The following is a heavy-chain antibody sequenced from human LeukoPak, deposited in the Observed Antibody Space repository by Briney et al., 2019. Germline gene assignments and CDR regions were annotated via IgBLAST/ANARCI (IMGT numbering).Heavy chain of an antibody. J-gene: IGHJ4*02. CDR2: IYSGGST. CDR1: GFTVSSNY. V-gene: IGHV3-53*01. CDR3: ARENVGATDY. Sequence: GGSLRLSCAASGFTVSSNYTSWVRQAPGKGLEWVSVIYSGGSTYYADSVKGRFTISRDSSKNTLYLQMNSLRAEDTAVYYCARENVGATDYWGQGTLVTVSS. D-gene: IGHD1-26*01.